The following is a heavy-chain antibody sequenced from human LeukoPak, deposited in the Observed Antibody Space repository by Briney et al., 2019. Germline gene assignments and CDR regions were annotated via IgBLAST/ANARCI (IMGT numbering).Heavy chain of an antibody. CDR3: ARGSTFGGVISDF. D-gene: IGHD3-16*02. Sequence: GGSLRLSCAASGFTFDDYGMSWVRQAPGKGLEWFSGINWNGGSTGYADSVKGRFTISRDNANNSLHLQMNSLRVEDTGIYFCARGSTFGGVISDFWGQGTLVTVSS. J-gene: IGHJ4*02. V-gene: IGHV3-20*04. CDR1: GFTFDDYG. CDR2: INWNGGST.